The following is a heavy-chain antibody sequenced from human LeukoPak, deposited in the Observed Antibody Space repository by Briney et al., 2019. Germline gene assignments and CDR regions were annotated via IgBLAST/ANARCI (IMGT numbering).Heavy chain of an antibody. V-gene: IGHV1-69*13. J-gene: IGHJ4*01. Sequence: SVKVSCKASGGTFSSYAISWVRQAPGQGLEWMGGIIPFFGTANYAQKFQGRVTITADESTSTAYMELSSLRSEDTAVYYCARGVGGYGGNSDYWGHGTLVTVSS. CDR3: ARGVGGYGGNSDY. CDR1: GGTFSSYA. CDR2: IIPFFGTA. D-gene: IGHD4-23*01.